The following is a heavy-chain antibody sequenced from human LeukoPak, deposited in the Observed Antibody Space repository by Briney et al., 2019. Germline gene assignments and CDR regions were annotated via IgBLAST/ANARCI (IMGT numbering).Heavy chain of an antibody. CDR1: GYTFTNYA. V-gene: IGHV3-23*01. CDR2: IGGSGGRT. J-gene: IGHJ4*02. Sequence: GASVKVSCKASGYTFTNYAMSWVRQAPGKGLEWVSAIGGSGGRTYYADSVKGRFTISRDNSKNTLYLQMNSLRAEDTAVYYCAKSPPRFGSGWYEKFEKVSYFFDYWGQGTLVTVSS. CDR3: AKSPPRFGSGWYEKFEKVSYFFDY. D-gene: IGHD6-19*01.